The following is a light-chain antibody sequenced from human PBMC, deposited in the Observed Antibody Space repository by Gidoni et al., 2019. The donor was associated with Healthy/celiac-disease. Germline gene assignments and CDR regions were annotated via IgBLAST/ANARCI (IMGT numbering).Light chain of an antibody. V-gene: IGKV3-11*01. Sequence: EIVLTQSPATLSLYPGERATRACRASQSVSSYLAWYQQTPGQAPRLRIYDASNRATGIPARFSGSGSGTDFTLTISSLEPEDFAVDYCQQRSNWPPIFTFXPXTKVDIK. J-gene: IGKJ3*01. CDR1: QSVSSY. CDR2: DAS. CDR3: QQRSNWPPIFT.